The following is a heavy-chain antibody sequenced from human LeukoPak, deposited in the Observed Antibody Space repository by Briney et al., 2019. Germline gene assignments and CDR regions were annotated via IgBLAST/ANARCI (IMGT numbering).Heavy chain of an antibody. J-gene: IGHJ5*01. D-gene: IGHD3-10*01. CDR2: ISGSGGST. CDR1: GFTFSSYA. Sequence: GGSLRLSCAASGFTFSSYAVSWVRQAPGKGLEWVSAISGSGGSTYYADSVKGRFTISRDNSKNTLYLQMNSLRAEDTAVHYCARARRSGGITLIRGVKDRGWFDSWGQGTLVTVSS. CDR3: ARARRSGGITLIRGVKDRGWFDS. V-gene: IGHV3-23*01.